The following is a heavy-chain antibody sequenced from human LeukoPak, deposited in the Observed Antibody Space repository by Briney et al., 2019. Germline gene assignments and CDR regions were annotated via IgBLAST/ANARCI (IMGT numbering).Heavy chain of an antibody. D-gene: IGHD3-22*01. Sequence: GGSLRLSCAASGFTFSSYAMSWDRQAPGKGLEWVSAISGSGGSTYYTDSVKGRFTISRDYSKNTLFLQMNSLRVEDTAVYYCAWYYYDSSGYTLFDYWGQGTLVTVSS. CDR1: GFTFSSYA. CDR3: AWYYYDSSGYTLFDY. CDR2: ISGSGGST. J-gene: IGHJ4*02. V-gene: IGHV3-23*01.